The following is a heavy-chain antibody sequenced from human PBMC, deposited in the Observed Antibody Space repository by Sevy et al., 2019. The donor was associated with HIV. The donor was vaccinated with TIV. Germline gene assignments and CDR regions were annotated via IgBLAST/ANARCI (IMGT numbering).Heavy chain of an antibody. J-gene: IGHJ4*02. V-gene: IGHV3-30-3*01. CDR1: GFTFSTYA. CDR3: ARDGGYDSRGYDLSNY. D-gene: IGHD3-22*01. Sequence: GGSLRLSCAASGFTFSTYAMHWVRQAPGKGLEWVAVISYDGSNTYYAESVKGRFTISRDSSKNTLYLQMNSLRAEDTAVYFCARDGGYDSRGYDLSNYWRQGTLVTVSS. CDR2: ISYDGSNT.